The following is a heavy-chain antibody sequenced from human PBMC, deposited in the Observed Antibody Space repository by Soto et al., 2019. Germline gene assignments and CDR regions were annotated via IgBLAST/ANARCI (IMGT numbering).Heavy chain of an antibody. CDR1: GFTFSSYA. D-gene: IGHD6-13*01. J-gene: IGHJ5*02. CDR3: AQDRGWDSSSCLGWGNWSDP. V-gene: IGHV3-23*01. CDR2: ISGSGGST. Sequence: EVQLLESGGGLVQPGGSLRLSCAASGFTFSSYAMSWVRQAPGKGLEWVSAISGSGGSTYYADSVKGRFTISRDNSKNTLYLQMNRVRAEDTAVYYCAQDRGWDSSSCLGWGNWSDPWGQGTLVTVSS.